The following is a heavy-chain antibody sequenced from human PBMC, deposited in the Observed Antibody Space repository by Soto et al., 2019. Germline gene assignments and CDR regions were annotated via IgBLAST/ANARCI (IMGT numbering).Heavy chain of an antibody. J-gene: IGHJ4*02. CDR2: MNPNSGNT. Sequence: QVQLVQSGAEVKKPGASVKVSCKASGYTFTSYDINWVRQATGQGLEWMGWMNPNSGNTGYAQKFQGRVTMTRNTSLSTGYMELSSLRSETTAVYYRASIDVGVTVSDYWGQGTLVTVSS. CDR1: GYTFTSYD. V-gene: IGHV1-8*02. CDR3: ASIDVGVTVSDY. D-gene: IGHD2-21*02.